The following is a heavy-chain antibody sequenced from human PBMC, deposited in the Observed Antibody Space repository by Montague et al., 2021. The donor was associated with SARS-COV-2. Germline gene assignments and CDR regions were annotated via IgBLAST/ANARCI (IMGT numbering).Heavy chain of an antibody. CDR2: ITSDGGII. CDR1: GFTFSRHE. J-gene: IGHJ6*02. V-gene: IGHV3-48*03. Sequence: SQRLSCAASGFTFSRHEVNWVRQAPGKGLEWVSYITSDGGIIYYADFVEGRFTISRDNAKNSLYLHMNSLRVGDTAVYYCATLARGLFDHGMDAWGQGTTVTVSS. CDR3: ATLARGLFDHGMDA. D-gene: IGHD3-10*01.